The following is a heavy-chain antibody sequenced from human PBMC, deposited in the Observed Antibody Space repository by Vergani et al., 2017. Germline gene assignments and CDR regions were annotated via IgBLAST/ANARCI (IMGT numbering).Heavy chain of an antibody. J-gene: IGHJ6*02. CDR2: ISAYNGNT. D-gene: IGHD2-15*01. CDR3: ASSRYCSGGSCYSGGHYYYYGMDV. CDR1: GYTFTSYG. V-gene: IGHV1-18*01. Sequence: QVQLVQSGAEVKKPGASVKVSCKASGYTFTSYGISWVRQAPGQGLEWMGWISAYNGNTNYAQKLQGRVTMTTDTSTSTAYMELRSLRSDDTAVYYCASSRYCSGGSCYSGGHYYYYGMDVWGQGTTVTVSS.